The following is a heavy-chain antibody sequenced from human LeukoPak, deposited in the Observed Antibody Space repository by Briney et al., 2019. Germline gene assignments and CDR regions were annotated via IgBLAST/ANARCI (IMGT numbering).Heavy chain of an antibody. Sequence: SETLSLTCTVSGGSISSYYWSWIRQPPGKGLEWIGYIYYSGSTNYNPSLKSRVTISVDTSKNQFSLKLSSVTAADTAVYYCAGAFTYYYDSSGYYGLYYFDYWGQGTLVTVSS. CDR3: AGAFTYYYDSSGYYGLYYFDY. V-gene: IGHV4-59*08. J-gene: IGHJ4*02. D-gene: IGHD3-22*01. CDR2: IYYSGST. CDR1: GGSISSYY.